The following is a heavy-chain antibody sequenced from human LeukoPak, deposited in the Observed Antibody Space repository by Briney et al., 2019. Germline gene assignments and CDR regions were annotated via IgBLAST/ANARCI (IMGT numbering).Heavy chain of an antibody. CDR1: GFTFSSYA. CDR3: ASSRYDSSGYYGIIGY. D-gene: IGHD3-22*01. V-gene: IGHV3-21*01. J-gene: IGHJ4*02. CDR2: ISRSSNYK. Sequence: GGSLRLSCAASGFTFSSYAMNWVRQAPGKGLEWVSSISRSSNYKYYADSVKGRFTISRDNAKNSLYLQMNSLRAEDTALYYCASSRYDSSGYYGIIGYWGQGTLVTVSS.